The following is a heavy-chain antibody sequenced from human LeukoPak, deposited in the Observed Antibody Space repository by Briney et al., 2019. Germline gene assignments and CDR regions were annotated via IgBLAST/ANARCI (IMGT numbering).Heavy chain of an antibody. J-gene: IGHJ4*02. V-gene: IGHV3-30*18. Sequence: QPGRSLRLSCAASGFTFSSYGMHWVRQAPGKGLEWVAVISYDGSDKYFADSVKGRFTISRDNSKNTLYLQMNSLRAEDTAVYYCAKAPRPWVGGATGSRYYFHYWGQGTLVTVSS. CDR1: GFTFSSYG. CDR3: AKAPRPWVGGATGSRYYFHY. D-gene: IGHD1-26*01. CDR2: ISYDGSDK.